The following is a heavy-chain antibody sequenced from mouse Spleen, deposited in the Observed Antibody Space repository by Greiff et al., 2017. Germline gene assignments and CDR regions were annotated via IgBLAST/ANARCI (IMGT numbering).Heavy chain of an antibody. CDR2: INPSSGYT. CDR3: ARGLRSYAMDY. V-gene: IGHV1-4*01. D-gene: IGHD1-1*01. CDR1: GYTFTSYT. J-gene: IGHJ4*01. Sequence: LVESGAELARPGASVKMSCKASGYTFTSYTMHWVKQRPGQGLEWIGYINPSSGYTNYNQKFKDKATLTADKSSSTAYMQLSSLTSEDSAVYYCARGLRSYAMDYWGQGTSVTVSS.